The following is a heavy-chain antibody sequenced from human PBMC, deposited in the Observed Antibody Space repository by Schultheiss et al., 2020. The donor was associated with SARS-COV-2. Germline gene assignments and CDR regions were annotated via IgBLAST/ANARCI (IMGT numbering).Heavy chain of an antibody. Sequence: SVKVSCKASGGTFSSYAISWVRQAPGQGLEWMGGIIPIFGTANYAQKFQDRVTITADESTSTAYMELSSLRSEDTAIYYCARDQDSYGSGSYPFDYWGQGTLVTVSS. CDR3: ARDQDSYGSGSYPFDY. J-gene: IGHJ4*02. CDR1: GGTFSSYA. CDR2: IIPIFGTA. V-gene: IGHV1-69*13. D-gene: IGHD3-10*01.